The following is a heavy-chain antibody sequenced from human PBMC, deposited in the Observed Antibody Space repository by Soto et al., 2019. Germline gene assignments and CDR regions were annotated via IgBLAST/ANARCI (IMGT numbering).Heavy chain of an antibody. J-gene: IGHJ4*02. CDR3: ARGPSGDKVHY. CDR1: GGSISPYY. D-gene: IGHD7-27*01. V-gene: IGHV4-59*08. CDR2: IYYGGST. Sequence: SETLSLTCTVSGGSISPYYWSWIRQPPGKGLEWVGYIYYGGSTSYNPSLKSRVTISLETSKSQFSLRLSSVTAADTAVYYCARGPSGDKVHYWGQGALVTVSS.